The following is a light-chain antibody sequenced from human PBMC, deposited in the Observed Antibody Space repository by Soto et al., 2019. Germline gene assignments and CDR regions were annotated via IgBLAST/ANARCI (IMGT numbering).Light chain of an antibody. V-gene: IGLV1-47*01. CDR2: GNN. CDR1: SSNIGSNY. J-gene: IGLJ3*02. CDR3: AAWDDSLSGVV. Sequence: QAVVTQPPSASGTPGQRVTISCSGSSSNIGSNYVYWYQQLPGTAPKLLIYGNNQRPSGVPDRFSGSKSGTSASLAISGLRSEDEADYCCAAWDDSLSGVVFGGGTKVTVL.